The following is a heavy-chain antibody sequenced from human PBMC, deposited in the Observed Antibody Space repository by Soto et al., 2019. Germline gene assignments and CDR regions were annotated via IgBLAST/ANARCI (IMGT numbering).Heavy chain of an antibody. CDR3: AVTRYDFWSGYYNLFDY. CDR1: GFSRSTSGEG. V-gene: IGHV2-5*02. J-gene: IGHJ4*02. Sequence: SGPTLAYPAPALTLTSTFSGFSRSTSGEGVGWIRQPIGKALEWLDANYFEDDKRYSPSQKSRLTITKHTSKDQVDLTMTNMDPVDTATYYCAVTRYDFWSGYYNLFDYRGQGTLVTVSS. CDR2: NYFEDDK. D-gene: IGHD3-3*01.